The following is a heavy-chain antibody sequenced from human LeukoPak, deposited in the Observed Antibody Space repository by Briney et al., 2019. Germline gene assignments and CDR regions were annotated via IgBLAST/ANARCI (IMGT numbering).Heavy chain of an antibody. CDR3: ASGSYGSGFYYFYYMDV. J-gene: IGHJ6*03. CDR1: GFTFSHYW. D-gene: IGHD3-10*01. CDR2: IHKEGSEK. V-gene: IGHV3-7*02. Sequence: GGSLRLSCAASGFTFSHYWMRWVRQAPGKGLEWVASIHKEGSEKWYVDSVKGRVTISRDNAKNSVSLQMNSLRAEDTAVYYCASGSYGSGFYYFYYMDVWGKGTTVTVSS.